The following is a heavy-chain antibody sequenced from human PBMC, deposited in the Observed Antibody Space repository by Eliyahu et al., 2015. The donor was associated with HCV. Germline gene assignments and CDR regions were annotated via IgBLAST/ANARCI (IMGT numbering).Heavy chain of an antibody. CDR3: ARQGVVTALDNWFDP. CDR2: XYXXGRA. D-gene: IGHD2-21*02. J-gene: IGHJ5*02. V-gene: IGHV4-39*07. CDR1: GGSIXXGTYS. Sequence: QLQLQESGPGLVKPSETLSLTCSVSGGSIXXGTYSWGWIRQPPGKGLEWXGPXYXXGRAYYNPSLKSRVTLSIDTSENQFSLSLISVTAADTAVYYCARQGVVTALDNWFDPWGQGSLVTVSS.